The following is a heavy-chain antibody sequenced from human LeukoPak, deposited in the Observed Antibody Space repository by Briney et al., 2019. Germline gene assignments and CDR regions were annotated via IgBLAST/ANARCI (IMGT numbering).Heavy chain of an antibody. V-gene: IGHV3-23*01. CDR1: GFTFSSYA. CDR2: FSGSGGST. J-gene: IGHJ4*02. CDR3: AKAIYYYDSSGCFDY. D-gene: IGHD3-22*01. Sequence: PGGSLRLSCAASGFTFSSYAMSWVRPAPGKGLEWGSAFSGSGGSTYYADSVKGRFTISRDNSKNTLYLQMNSLRAEDTAVYYCAKAIYYYDSSGCFDYWGQGTLVTVSS.